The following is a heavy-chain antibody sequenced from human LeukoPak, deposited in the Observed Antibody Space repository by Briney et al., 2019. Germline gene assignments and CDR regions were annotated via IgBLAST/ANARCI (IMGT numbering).Heavy chain of an antibody. CDR1: GYTFTGYY. J-gene: IGHJ4*02. CDR3: ASHLYDTIGPDY. CDR2: INPNSGGT. V-gene: IGHV1-2*02. Sequence: GASVKVSCKASGYTFTGYYMHWVRQAPGQGLEWMGWINPNSGGTNYAQKFQGRVTITADKSTSTAYMDLSSLRSEDTAVYYCASHLYDTIGPDYWGQGTLVTVSS. D-gene: IGHD3-22*01.